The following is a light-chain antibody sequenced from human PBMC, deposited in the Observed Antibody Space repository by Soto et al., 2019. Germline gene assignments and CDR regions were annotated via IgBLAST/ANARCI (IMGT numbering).Light chain of an antibody. CDR3: QQRSNWPLT. J-gene: IGKJ4*01. V-gene: IGKV3-11*01. CDR2: DAS. Sequence: EIVLTQSPATLSLSPGERATLSCRASQSVSSYLAWYQQKPGQAPRLLIYDASNRATGIPARFTGSGSGTDFTLTISTLEPVDFAVYYCQQRSNWPLTFGGGTKVEVQ. CDR1: QSVSSY.